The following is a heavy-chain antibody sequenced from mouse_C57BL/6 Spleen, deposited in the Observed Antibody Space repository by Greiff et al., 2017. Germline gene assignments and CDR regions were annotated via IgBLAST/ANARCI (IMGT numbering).Heavy chain of an antibody. Sequence: VQLQQSGAELARPGASVKMSCKASGYTFTSYTMHWVKQRPGQGLEWIGYINPSSGYTKYNQKFKDKATLTADKSSSTAYMQLSSLTSEDSAVYYCAEGGVGREEYYFDYWGQGTTLTVSS. D-gene: IGHD4-1*01. V-gene: IGHV1-4*01. CDR1: GYTFTSYT. CDR2: INPSSGYT. CDR3: AEGGVGREEYYFDY. J-gene: IGHJ2*01.